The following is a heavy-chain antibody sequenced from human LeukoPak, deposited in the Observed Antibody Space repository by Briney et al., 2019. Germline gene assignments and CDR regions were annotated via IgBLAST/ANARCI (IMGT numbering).Heavy chain of an antibody. V-gene: IGHV3-21*01. D-gene: IGHD3-9*01. CDR2: ITSGGDYI. CDR1: GFAFNTFN. Sequence: PGGSLRLSCAASGFAFNTFNMNWVRQAPGKGLEWVSSITSGGDYIYYADSVKGRFTTSRDNAKNSLSLQLNSLRVEDTAVYYCARGHYDVLAASYKWTPDYWGQGTLVTVSS. J-gene: IGHJ4*02. CDR3: ARGHYDVLAASYKWTPDY.